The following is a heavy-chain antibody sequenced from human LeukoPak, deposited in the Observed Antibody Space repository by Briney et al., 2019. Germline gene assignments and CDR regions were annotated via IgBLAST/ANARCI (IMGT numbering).Heavy chain of an antibody. D-gene: IGHD3-3*01. J-gene: IGHJ5*02. CDR1: GFTFSGSA. CDR3: TRTKDYDFWSGYCLDP. Sequence: GGSLKLSCAASGFTFSGSAMHWVRQASGKGLEWVGRIRCKANSYATAYAASVKGSFTISRDDSKNTAYLQMNSLKTEDTAVYYCTRTKDYDFWSGYCLDPWGQGTLVTVSS. CDR2: IRCKANSYAT. V-gene: IGHV3-73*01.